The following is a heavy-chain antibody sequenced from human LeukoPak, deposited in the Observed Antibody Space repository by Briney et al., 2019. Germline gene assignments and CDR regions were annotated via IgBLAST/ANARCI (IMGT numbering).Heavy chain of an antibody. Sequence: SETLSLTCTVSGGSISSYYWSWIRQPPGKGLEWIGYIYYSGSTNYNPSLKSRVTISVDTSKNQFSLKLSSVTAADTAVYYCARHRHEDSSGWSGPNWFDPWGQGTLVTVSS. CDR1: GGSISSYY. D-gene: IGHD6-19*01. V-gene: IGHV4-59*08. J-gene: IGHJ5*02. CDR3: ARHRHEDSSGWSGPNWFDP. CDR2: IYYSGST.